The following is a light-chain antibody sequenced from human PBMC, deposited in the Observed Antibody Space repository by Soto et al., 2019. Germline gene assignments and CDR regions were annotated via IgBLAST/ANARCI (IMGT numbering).Light chain of an antibody. V-gene: IGLV2-14*01. CDR3: QSYDSSLSGPLYV. CDR2: EVN. CDR1: SSDVGGYNY. Sequence: QSALTQPASVSGSPGQSITISCTGTSSDVGGYNYVSWYQQHPGKAPKLMIYEVNNRPSEVSNRFSGSKSGNTASLTISGLQPEDEADYYCQSYDSSLSGPLYVFGTGTKVTVL. J-gene: IGLJ1*01.